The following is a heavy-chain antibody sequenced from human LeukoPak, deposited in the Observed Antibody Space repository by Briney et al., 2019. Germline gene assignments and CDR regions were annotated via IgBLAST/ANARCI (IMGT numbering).Heavy chain of an antibody. CDR2: ISSSSSYI. J-gene: IGHJ5*02. Sequence: PGGSLRLSCAASGFTFSSYSMNWVRQAPGKGLEWVSSISSSSSYIYYADSVKGRFTISRDNAKNSLYLQMNSLRAEDTAVYYCARDRDDSSGYYSTGFDPWGQGTLVTVSS. V-gene: IGHV3-21*01. D-gene: IGHD3-22*01. CDR1: GFTFSSYS. CDR3: ARDRDDSSGYYSTGFDP.